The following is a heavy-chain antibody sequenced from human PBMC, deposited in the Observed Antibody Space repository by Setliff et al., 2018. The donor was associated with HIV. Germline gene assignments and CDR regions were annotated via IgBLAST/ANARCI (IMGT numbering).Heavy chain of an antibody. CDR3: VKELRDCSGAAFDI. V-gene: IGHV4-59*01. D-gene: IGHD2-21*01. CDR1: GSSITTFF. J-gene: IGHJ3*02. CDR2: VTHSGSS. Sequence: SETLSLTCTTSGSSITTFFWGWMRQSPGKGLEWLGHVTHSGSSIYNPSLNGRVTISLDTSRNQFSLKLTSVPATDTAVYYCVKELRDCSGAAFDIWGQGTVVTVSS.